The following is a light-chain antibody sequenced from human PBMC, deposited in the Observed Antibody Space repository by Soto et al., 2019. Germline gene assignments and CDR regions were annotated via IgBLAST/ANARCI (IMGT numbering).Light chain of an antibody. CDR3: AAWDASLDGYV. J-gene: IGLJ1*01. CDR1: SSNLGDNT. CDR2: SYD. Sequence: QSVLTQPPSASGTPGQRVTISCSTSSSNLGDNTVNWYQQVPGTVPRLLIYSYDQRPSGVPDRFSGSKSGTSASLAISGLQSEDEADYYCAAWDASLDGYVFGTGTKVTVL. V-gene: IGLV1-44*01.